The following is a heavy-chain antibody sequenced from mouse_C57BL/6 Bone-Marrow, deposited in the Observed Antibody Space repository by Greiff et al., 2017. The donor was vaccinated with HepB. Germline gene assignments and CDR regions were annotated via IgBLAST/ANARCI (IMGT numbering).Heavy chain of an antibody. D-gene: IGHD1-1*01. Sequence: EVKLVESGEGLVKPGGSLKLSCAASGFTFSSYAMSWVRQTPEKRLEWVAYISSGGDYIYYADTVKGRFTISRDNARNTLYLQMSILKSEDTAMYYCTRPRLRSWFAYWGQGTLVTVSA. CDR1: GFTFSSYA. CDR2: ISSGGDYI. J-gene: IGHJ3*01. CDR3: TRPRLRSWFAY. V-gene: IGHV5S21*01.